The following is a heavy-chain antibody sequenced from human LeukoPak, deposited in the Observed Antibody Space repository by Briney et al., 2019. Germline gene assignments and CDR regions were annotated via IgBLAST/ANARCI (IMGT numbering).Heavy chain of an antibody. CDR2: ISGSSSYI. D-gene: IGHD5-18*01. CDR3: ARGQSYGWFDP. J-gene: IGHJ5*02. Sequence: PGGALRLSCAASGFTFSTYSMNWVRQAPGKGLEWVSSISGSSSYIYYADSVRGRFTISRDNAKNSRYLQMNSLRAEDTAVYYCARGQSYGWFDPWGQGTLSPSPQ. V-gene: IGHV3-21*01. CDR1: GFTFSTYS.